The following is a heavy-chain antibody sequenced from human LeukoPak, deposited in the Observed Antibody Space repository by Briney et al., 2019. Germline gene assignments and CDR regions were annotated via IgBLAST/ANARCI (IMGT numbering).Heavy chain of an antibody. V-gene: IGHV3-53*01. CDR1: GFTVSSNY. D-gene: IGHD3-16*01. J-gene: IGHJ4*02. CDR3: VRGDNAWGIDY. Sequence: GGSLRLSCAASGFTVSSNYMSWVRQAPGKGLGWVSVIYSGGSTYYADSVKGRFSISRDNAENTLYLQMNSLRAEDTAVYYCVRGDNAWGIDYWGQGTLVTVSS. CDR2: IYSGGST.